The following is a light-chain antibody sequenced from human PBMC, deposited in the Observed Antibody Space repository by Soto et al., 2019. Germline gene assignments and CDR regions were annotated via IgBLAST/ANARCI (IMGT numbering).Light chain of an antibody. J-gene: IGKJ1*01. CDR2: GAS. CDR3: QQYDIWWT. V-gene: IGKV3-15*01. Sequence: IVMTQSPATLSVSPGESATLSCRASQSVSSNLAWYQKKPGQAPRLLIYGASTRATGIPARFSGSGSGTEFTLTISSLQSEDFAVYYCQQYDIWWTFGQRTRVDI. CDR1: QSVSSN.